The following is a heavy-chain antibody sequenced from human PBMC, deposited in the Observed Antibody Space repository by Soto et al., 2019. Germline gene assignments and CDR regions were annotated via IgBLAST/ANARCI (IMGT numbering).Heavy chain of an antibody. CDR2: TNIDGSST. Sequence: QPGGSLRLSCAASGIAFSNYWMHWVRQAPGKGLVWVSRTNIDGSSTTYADSVKGRFTISRDNAKNTLYLQMNSLRAEDTAIYYCASERSGYNFDYWGQGTLVTVSS. CDR1: GIAFSNYW. CDR3: ASERSGYNFDY. D-gene: IGHD5-12*01. J-gene: IGHJ4*02. V-gene: IGHV3-74*01.